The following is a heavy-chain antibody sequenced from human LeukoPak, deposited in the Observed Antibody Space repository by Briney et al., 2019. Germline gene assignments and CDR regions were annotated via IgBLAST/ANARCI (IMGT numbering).Heavy chain of an antibody. J-gene: IGHJ3*02. CDR3: ARGLYCGGDCYSDDAFDI. CDR1: GGTFSSYD. D-gene: IGHD2-21*01. V-gene: IGHV1-69*01. CDR2: IIPIFGTA. Sequence: SVKVSCKASGGTFSSYDISWVRQAPGQGLEWMGGIIPIFGTANYAQKFQGRVTITADESTSTAYMELSSLRSEDTAVYYCARGLYCGGDCYSDDAFDIWGQGTMVTVSS.